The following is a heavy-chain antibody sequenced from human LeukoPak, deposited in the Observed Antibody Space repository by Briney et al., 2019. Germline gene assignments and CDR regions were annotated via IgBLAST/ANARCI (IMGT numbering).Heavy chain of an antibody. CDR2: INHSGST. CDR3: ARGRYFPSSSYNYYYYYGMDV. D-gene: IGHD6-13*01. J-gene: IGHJ6*02. Sequence: SETLSLTCAVYGGSFSGYYWSWIRQPPGKGLEWIGEINHSGSTNYNPSLKSRVTISVDTSKNQFSLRLSSVTAADTAVYYCARGRYFPSSSYNYYYYYGMDVGGQGTTVTVSS. CDR1: GGSFSGYY. V-gene: IGHV4-34*01.